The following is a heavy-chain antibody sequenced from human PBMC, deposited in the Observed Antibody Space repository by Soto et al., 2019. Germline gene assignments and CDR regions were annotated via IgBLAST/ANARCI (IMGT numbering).Heavy chain of an antibody. CDR2: IWYDGSNK. Sequence: PGGSLRLSCAASGFTFSSYGMHWVRQAPGEGLEWVAVIWYDGSNKYYADSVKGRFTISRDNSKNTLYLQMNSLRAEDTAVYYCARAQQRTVYGMDVWGQGTTVTVSS. CDR3: ARAQQRTVYGMDV. CDR1: GFTFSSYG. J-gene: IGHJ6*02. V-gene: IGHV3-33*01. D-gene: IGHD6-13*01.